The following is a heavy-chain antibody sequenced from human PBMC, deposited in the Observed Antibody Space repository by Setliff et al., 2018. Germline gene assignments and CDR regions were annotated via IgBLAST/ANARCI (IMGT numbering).Heavy chain of an antibody. D-gene: IGHD3-22*01. CDR3: ARGSYYDSSGYSPDFFDY. CDR2: IYYSGTA. V-gene: IGHV4-39*01. Sequence: SETLSLTCTISGDSISDISYYWGFIRQSPGKGPEWIGSIYYSGTAYYNPSLESRVTMFVDTSKNQFSLRLNSVTAADTAVYYCARGSYYDSSGYSPDFFDYWGQGTLVTVSS. J-gene: IGHJ4*02. CDR1: GDSISDISYY.